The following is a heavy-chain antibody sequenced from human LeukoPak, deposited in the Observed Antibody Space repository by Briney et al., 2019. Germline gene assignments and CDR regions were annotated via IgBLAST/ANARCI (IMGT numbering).Heavy chain of an antibody. V-gene: IGHV4-34*01. D-gene: IGHD6-6*01. CDR1: GGSFIGYD. Sequence: SEALSLTCAVYGGSFIGYDWTWVRQPPGKGLEWIGEINHSGGTNYNPSLKSRVTISVDTSKNQFSLKLSSVTAADTAVYYCASLARGGNWFDPWGQGTLVTVSS. CDR3: ASLARGGNWFDP. CDR2: INHSGGT. J-gene: IGHJ5*02.